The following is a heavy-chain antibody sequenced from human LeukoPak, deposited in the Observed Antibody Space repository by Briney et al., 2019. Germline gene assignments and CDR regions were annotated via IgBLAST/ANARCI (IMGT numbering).Heavy chain of an antibody. J-gene: IGHJ4*02. CDR2: IYSGGST. CDR1: GFTVSSNY. CDR3: ARVPDY. D-gene: IGHD1-1*01. V-gene: IGHV3-53*01. Sequence: GGSLRLSCAASGFTVSSNYMSWVRQAPGKGLEWVSVIYSGGSTYYADSVKGRFPISRDNSKTTLYLQMTSLRAEDTAVYYCARVPDYWGQGTLVTVSS.